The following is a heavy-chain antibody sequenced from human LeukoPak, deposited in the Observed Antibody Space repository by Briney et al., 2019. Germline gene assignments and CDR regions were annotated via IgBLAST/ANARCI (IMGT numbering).Heavy chain of an antibody. Sequence: GGSLSLSCAASGFTFTSIAMTWVRQAPGKGLEWVSTIRGTGDSTHYADSVKGRFIISRDKSKNMLYLQMNGLRAEDTAIYYCAKGQELDDGVFDSWGQGTLVTVSS. CDR3: AKGQELDDGVFDS. CDR2: IRGTGDST. D-gene: IGHD1-1*01. CDR1: GFTFTSIA. J-gene: IGHJ4*02. V-gene: IGHV3-23*01.